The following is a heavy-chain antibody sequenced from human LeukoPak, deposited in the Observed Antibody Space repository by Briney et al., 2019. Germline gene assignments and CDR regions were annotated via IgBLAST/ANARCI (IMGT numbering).Heavy chain of an antibody. Sequence: GGSLRLSCAASGFTFNEYAMHWVRLAPGKGLEWVSGISWNSANKDYADSVKGRFTISRDNAKNSLYLQMNSLRAEDTAVYYCAGAYYARNAFDIWGQGTMVTVSS. CDR1: GFTFNEYA. V-gene: IGHV3-9*01. CDR3: AGAYYARNAFDI. D-gene: IGHD3-10*02. J-gene: IGHJ3*02. CDR2: ISWNSANK.